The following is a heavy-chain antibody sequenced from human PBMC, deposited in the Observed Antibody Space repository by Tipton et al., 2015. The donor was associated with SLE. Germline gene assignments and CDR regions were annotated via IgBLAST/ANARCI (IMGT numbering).Heavy chain of an antibody. Sequence: LRLSCTVSGGSIISYYWSWIRQHPGKGLEWIGYIFDSGTTYYNPSLDRRLTISLDMSKKQFSLKLSSVTAADTAVYYCARYYYDSTGDCLFDSWGQGTLVTVSS. V-gene: IGHV4-31*03. CDR1: GGSIISYY. D-gene: IGHD3-22*01. CDR2: IFDSGTT. J-gene: IGHJ4*02. CDR3: ARYYYDSTGDCLFDS.